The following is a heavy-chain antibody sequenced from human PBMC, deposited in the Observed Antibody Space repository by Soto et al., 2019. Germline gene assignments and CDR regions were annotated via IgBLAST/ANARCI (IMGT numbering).Heavy chain of an antibody. J-gene: IGHJ4*02. V-gene: IGHV3-23*01. CDR2: ISGSGGST. CDR1: GFTFSSYA. Sequence: PGGSLRLSCAASGFTFSSYAMSWVRQAPGKGLEWVSAISGSGGSTYYADSVKGRFTISRDNSKNTLYLQMNSLRAEDTAVYYCARNCSSTSCMNYWGQGTLVTVSS. CDR3: ARNCSSTSCMNY. D-gene: IGHD2-2*01.